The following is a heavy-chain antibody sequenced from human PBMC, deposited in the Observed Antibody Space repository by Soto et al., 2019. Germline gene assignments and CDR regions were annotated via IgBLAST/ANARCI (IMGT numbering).Heavy chain of an antibody. CDR2: ISYDGSNK. D-gene: IGHD5-18*01. CDR3: ARVRSQLWFDWFDP. CDR1: GFTFSSYG. J-gene: IGHJ5*02. V-gene: IGHV3-30*19. Sequence: PGGSLRLSCAASGFTFSSYGMHWVRQAPGKGLEWVAVISYDGSNKYYADSVKGRFTISRDNSKNTLYLQMNSLRAEDTAVYYCARVRSQLWFDWFDPWGQGTLVTVSS.